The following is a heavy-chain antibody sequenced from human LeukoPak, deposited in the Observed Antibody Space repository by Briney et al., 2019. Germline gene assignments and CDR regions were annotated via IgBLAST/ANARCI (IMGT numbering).Heavy chain of an antibody. CDR1: GFTFSSYS. CDR3: AKDPRSDGGSSWTNPYSDY. Sequence: GGSLRLSCAASGFTFSSYSMNWVRQAPGKGLEWVSYISSSSSTIYYADSVKGRFTISRDNAKNSLYLQMNSLRAEDTAVYYCAKDPRSDGGSSWTNPYSDYWGQGTLVTVSS. CDR2: ISSSSSTI. J-gene: IGHJ4*02. D-gene: IGHD6-13*01. V-gene: IGHV3-48*04.